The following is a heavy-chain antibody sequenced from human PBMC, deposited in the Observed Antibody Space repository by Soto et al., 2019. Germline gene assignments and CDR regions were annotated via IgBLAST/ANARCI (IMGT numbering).Heavy chain of an antibody. CDR1: GGTFSSST. V-gene: IGHV1-69*02. D-gene: IGHD5-18*01. J-gene: IGHJ4*02. CDR2: IIPILGIP. Sequence: QVQLVQSGAEVKKPGSSVKVSCKASGGTFSSSTISWVRQAPEQGLEWMGRIIPILGIPNYAQKFQGRVTITADKSTSTAYMELSSLRSEDTAVYYCAKLSTAMVTLDYWGQGTLVTVS. CDR3: AKLSTAMVTLDY.